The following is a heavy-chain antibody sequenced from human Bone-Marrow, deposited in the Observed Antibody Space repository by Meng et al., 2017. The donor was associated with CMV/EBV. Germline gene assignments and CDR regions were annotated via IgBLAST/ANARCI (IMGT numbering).Heavy chain of an antibody. V-gene: IGHV4-34*01. CDR2: INDSEST. J-gene: IGHJ5*02. Sequence: SETLSLTCAVYGESFSGFYWTWIRQSPGKGLEWIGEINDSESTNYNPSLKSPVSMSVDTSKNQFSLKLNSVTAADTAVYYCARGGLRRWLQRNWFDPWGQGTLVTVSS. CDR3: ARGGLRRWLQRNWFDP. D-gene: IGHD5-24*01. CDR1: GESFSGFY.